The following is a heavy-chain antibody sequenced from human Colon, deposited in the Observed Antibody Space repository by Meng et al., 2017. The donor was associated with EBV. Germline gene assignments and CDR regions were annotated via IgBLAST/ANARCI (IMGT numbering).Heavy chain of an antibody. J-gene: IGHJ4*02. CDR3: ARGSRMRLQGFSFFDN. D-gene: IGHD4-11*01. CDR2: IFYSGNT. V-gene: IGHV4-39*07. Sequence: QVTLPGSGPGLPQPSETRSLTCSVSGASITTMGYYWGWTRQSPGKGLEWIGSIFYSGNTCFNPYLKTRVTISVDTSKNQFSLKLSSVTAADTAIYYCARGSRMRLQGFSFFDNWGQGTLVTVSS. CDR1: GASITTMGYY.